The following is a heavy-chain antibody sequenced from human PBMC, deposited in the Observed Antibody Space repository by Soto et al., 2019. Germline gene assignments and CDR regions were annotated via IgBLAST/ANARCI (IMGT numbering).Heavy chain of an antibody. Sequence: GGSLRLSCAASGFTVSSNYMNWVRQAPGKGLEWVSFIYSGGSTYYADSVKGRFTISRDNSKNTLYLQMNSLRAEDTAVYYCAGGSGWYNYMDVWGKGTTVTVSS. V-gene: IGHV3-66*01. CDR2: IYSGGST. CDR3: AGGSGWYNYMDV. J-gene: IGHJ6*03. CDR1: GFTVSSNY. D-gene: IGHD6-19*01.